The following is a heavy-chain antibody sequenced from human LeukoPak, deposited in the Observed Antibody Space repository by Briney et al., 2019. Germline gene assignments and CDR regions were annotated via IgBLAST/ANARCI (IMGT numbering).Heavy chain of an antibody. J-gene: IGHJ4*02. CDR3: ARGGSYSSSWEFDY. Sequence: PSQTLSLTCAISGDSVSSNSAAWNWIRQSPSRGLEWLGRTYYRSKWYNDYAVSVKSRITINADTSRNQFSLQMNSVTPEDTAVYYCARGGSYSSSWEFDYWGQGTLITVSS. V-gene: IGHV6-1*01. D-gene: IGHD6-13*01. CDR1: GDSVSSNSAA. CDR2: TYYRSKWYN.